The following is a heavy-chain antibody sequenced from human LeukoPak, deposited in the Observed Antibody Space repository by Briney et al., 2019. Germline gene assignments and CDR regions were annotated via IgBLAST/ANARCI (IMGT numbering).Heavy chain of an antibody. J-gene: IGHJ4*01. CDR3: AKGASVWFYFFDY. V-gene: IGHV3-23*01. CDR2: ISGSGGSI. CDR1: GFTFSGYA. D-gene: IGHD6-19*01. Sequence: GGSLRLSCAASGFTFSGYAMSWVRQAPGKGLEWVSAISGSGGSIYYADSVKGRFTISRDNSKNTLYLQMNSLRVEDTAVYYCAKGASVWFYFFDYWGQEPWSPSPQ.